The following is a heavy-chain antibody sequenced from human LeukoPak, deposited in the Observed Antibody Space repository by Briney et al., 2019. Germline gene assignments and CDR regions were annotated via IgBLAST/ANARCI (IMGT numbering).Heavy chain of an antibody. CDR1: GYSFARYW. J-gene: IGHJ4*02. CDR3: ARRDGSANYYYDY. CDR2: IYPGDSDT. D-gene: IGHD3-10*01. V-gene: IGHV5-51*01. Sequence: GESLQISCKGSGYSFARYWIGWVRQMPGKGLEWMGSIYPGDSDTRYSPSFQGQVTISADKSINTAYLQWSSLKASDTAMYYCARRDGSANYYYDYWGQGTLVTVSS.